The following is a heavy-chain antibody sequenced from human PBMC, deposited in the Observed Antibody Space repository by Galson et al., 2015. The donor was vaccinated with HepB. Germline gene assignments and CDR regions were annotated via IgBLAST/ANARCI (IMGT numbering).Heavy chain of an antibody. CDR3: ASRAPCRCGSCNILYYGMDV. Sequence: LRLSCAGSGFTFSSYSMHWVRQAPGKGLEWVSYISSGGITIYYAHSVKGRFTISRDNAKNSLYLQMNSLRDEDTAVYYCASRAPCRCGSCNILYYGMDVWGQGTTVTVSS. CDR1: GFTFSSYS. D-gene: IGHD2-15*01. V-gene: IGHV3-48*02. CDR2: ISSGGITI. J-gene: IGHJ6*02.